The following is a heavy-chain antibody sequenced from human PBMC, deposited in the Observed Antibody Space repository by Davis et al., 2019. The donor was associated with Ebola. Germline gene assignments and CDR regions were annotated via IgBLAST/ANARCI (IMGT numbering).Heavy chain of an antibody. CDR2: INPSGGST. Sequence: AVSVKVSCKASGYTFTSYYMHWVRQAPGQGLEWMGIINPSGGSTSYAQKFQVRVTMTTDTSTSTAYMELRSLRSDDTAVYYCAREVFGGWYYFDYWGQGTLVTVSS. J-gene: IGHJ4*02. V-gene: IGHV1-46*01. CDR3: AREVFGGWYYFDY. CDR1: GYTFTSYY. D-gene: IGHD6-19*01.